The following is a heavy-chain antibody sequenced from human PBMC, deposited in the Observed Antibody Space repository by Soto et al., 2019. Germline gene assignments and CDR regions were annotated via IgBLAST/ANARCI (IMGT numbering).Heavy chain of an antibody. CDR1: GGSISSGGYS. D-gene: IGHD3-10*01. Sequence: SETLSLTCAVSGGSISSGGYSWSWIRQPPGKGLEWIGEINHSGSTNYNPSLKSRVTISVDTSKNQFSLKLSSVTAADTAVYYCAREKGSGSYYRGLSLDYWGQGTLVTVSS. CDR3: AREKGSGSYYRGLSLDY. V-gene: IGHV4-34*01. J-gene: IGHJ4*02. CDR2: INHSGST.